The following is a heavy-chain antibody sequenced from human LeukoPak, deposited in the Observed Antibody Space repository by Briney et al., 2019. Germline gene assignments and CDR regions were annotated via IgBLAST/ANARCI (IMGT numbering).Heavy chain of an antibody. V-gene: IGHV4-34*01. Sequence: SETLSLTCAVYGGSFNGYDWSWIRQPPGKGLEWIGEINHSGSTNYNPSLESRVTISVDTSKNQFSLKLSSVTAADTAVYYCARAYSSGWTLDYWGQGTLVTVSS. CDR2: INHSGST. J-gene: IGHJ4*02. D-gene: IGHD6-19*01. CDR1: GGSFNGYD. CDR3: ARAYSSGWTLDY.